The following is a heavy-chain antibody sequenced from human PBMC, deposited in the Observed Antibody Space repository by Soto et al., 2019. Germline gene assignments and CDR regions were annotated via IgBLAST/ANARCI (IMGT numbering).Heavy chain of an antibody. J-gene: IGHJ4*02. CDR2: IWYDGSNK. CDR1: GFTFSSYG. V-gene: IGHV3-33*01. Sequence: GGSLRLSCAASGFTFSSYGMHWVRQAPGKGLEWVAVIWYDGSNKYYADSVKGRFTISRDNSKNTLYLQMNSLRAEDTAVYYCAREPTMTTWKYYFDYWGQGTLVTVSS. CDR3: AREPTMTTWKYYFDY. D-gene: IGHD3-22*01.